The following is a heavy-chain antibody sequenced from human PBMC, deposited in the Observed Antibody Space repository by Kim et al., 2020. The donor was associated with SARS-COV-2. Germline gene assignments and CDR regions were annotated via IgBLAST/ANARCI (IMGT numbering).Heavy chain of an antibody. V-gene: IGHV3-23*01. D-gene: IGHD6-13*01. CDR1: AFPFSSYV. CDR2: ITGSGDDT. J-gene: IGHJ4*01. Sequence: GGSLRLSCAASAFPFSSYVMSWVRQAPGKGLEWVSIITGSGDDTYYAASMEGRLTVSRDNSKYTLHLQMNSLRAVDSVAYFCAKDRVGAAGRVLDYWR. CDR3: AKDRVGAAGRVLDY.